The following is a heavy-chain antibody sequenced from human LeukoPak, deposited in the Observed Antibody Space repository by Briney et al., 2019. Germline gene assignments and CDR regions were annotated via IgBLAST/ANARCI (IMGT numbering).Heavy chain of an antibody. CDR1: GFTFSSYS. D-gene: IGHD3-10*01. J-gene: IGHJ4*02. V-gene: IGHV3-21*01. CDR3: ARDRTYGSGSYSFDY. CDR2: ISTSSNI. Sequence: GGSLRLSCAASGFTFSSYSMNWVRQAPGKGLEWVSSISTSSNIYYADSVKGRFTISRDNAKNSLYLQMNSLGAEDTAVYYCARDRTYGSGSYSFDYWGQGTLVTVSS.